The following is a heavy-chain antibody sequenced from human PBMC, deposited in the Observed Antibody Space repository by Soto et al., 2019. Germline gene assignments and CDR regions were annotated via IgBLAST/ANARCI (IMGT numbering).Heavy chain of an antibody. D-gene: IGHD5-12*01. CDR3: ARDFDPRGYLAAPFDY. CDR1: GDSVSSNSAA. Sequence: SQTLSLTCAISGDSVSSNSAAWNWIRQSPSRGLEWLGRTYCRSKWYNDYAVSVKSRITINPDTSKNQFSLQLNSVTPEDTAVYYCARDFDPRGYLAAPFDYWGQGTMVTSPQ. J-gene: IGHJ4*02. V-gene: IGHV6-1*01. CDR2: TYCRSKWYN.